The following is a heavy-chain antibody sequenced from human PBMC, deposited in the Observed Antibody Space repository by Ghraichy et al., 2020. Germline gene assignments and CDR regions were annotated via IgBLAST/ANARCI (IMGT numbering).Heavy chain of an antibody. CDR2: IYHTGTT. CDR1: GGSISSGGYP. V-gene: IGHV4-30-2*01. Sequence: SQTLSLTCVVSGGSISSGGYPWSWIRQPPGKGLEWIGYIYHTGTTSYNPSLKTRVTISVDTSKNQFSLKLSSVTAADTAVYYCARESLNRGYNWFDPWGQGTLVTVSS. CDR3: ARESLNRGYNWFDP. J-gene: IGHJ5*02.